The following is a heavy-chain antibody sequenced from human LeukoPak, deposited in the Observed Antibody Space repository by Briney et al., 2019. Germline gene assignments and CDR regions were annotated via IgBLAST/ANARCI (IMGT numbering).Heavy chain of an antibody. J-gene: IGHJ5*02. CDR2: INPNSGGT. CDR1: GDTFTGYY. V-gene: IGHV1-2*02. D-gene: IGHD6-19*01. Sequence: ASVKVSCKASGDTFTGYYMHWVRQGPGQGLEWMGWINPNSGGTNYAQKFQGTVTMTRDTSISTAYMELSRLRSDDTAVYYCARDPSLYSSGWYTVGGNWFDPWGQGTLVTVSS. CDR3: ARDPSLYSSGWYTVGGNWFDP.